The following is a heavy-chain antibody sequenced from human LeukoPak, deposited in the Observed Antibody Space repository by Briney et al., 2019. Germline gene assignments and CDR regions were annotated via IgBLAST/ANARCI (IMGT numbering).Heavy chain of an antibody. Sequence: ASVKVSCKASGYTFTSYGISWVRQAPGQGLEWMGWISAYNGNTNYAQKLQGRVTMTTDTSTSTAYMELRSLRSDDTAVYYCARGQGVGGSYSYYYYYMDVWGKGTTVTVSS. J-gene: IGHJ6*03. D-gene: IGHD1-26*01. V-gene: IGHV1-18*01. CDR1: GYTFTSYG. CDR3: ARGQGVGGSYSYYYYYMDV. CDR2: ISAYNGNT.